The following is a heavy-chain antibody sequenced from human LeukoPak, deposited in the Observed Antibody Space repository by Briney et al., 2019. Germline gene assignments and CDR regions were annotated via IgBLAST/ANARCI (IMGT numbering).Heavy chain of an antibody. CDR1: GGSISSSSYY. CDR2: IYYSGST. Sequence: SETLSLTCTVSGGSISSSSYYWGWIRQPPGKGLEWIGSIYYSGSTYYNPSLKSRVTISVDTSKNQFSLKLSSVTAADTAVYYCARRDGDYWGQGTLVTVSS. V-gene: IGHV4-39*07. J-gene: IGHJ4*02. CDR3: ARRDGDY. D-gene: IGHD5-24*01.